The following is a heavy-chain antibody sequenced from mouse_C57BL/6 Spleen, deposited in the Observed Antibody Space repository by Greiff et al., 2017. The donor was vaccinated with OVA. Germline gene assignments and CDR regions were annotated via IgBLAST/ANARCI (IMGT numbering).Heavy chain of an antibody. J-gene: IGHJ2*01. V-gene: IGHV1-80*01. CDR2: IYPGDGDT. Sequence: QVQLQQSGAELVKPGASVKISCKASGYAFSSYWMNWVKQRPGKGLEWIGQIYPGDGDTNYNGKFKGKATLTADKSSSTAYMQLSSLTSEDSAVYFCARQGSNHYFDYWGQGTTLTVSS. CDR1: GYAFSSYW. CDR3: ARQGSNHYFDY. D-gene: IGHD2-5*01.